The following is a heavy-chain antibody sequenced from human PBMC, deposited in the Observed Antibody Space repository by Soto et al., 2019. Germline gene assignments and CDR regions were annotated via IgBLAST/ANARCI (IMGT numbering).Heavy chain of an antibody. Sequence: ASVKVSCKASGYTFTSYAMHWVRQAPGQRLEWMGWINAGNGNTKYSQNFQGRVTITRDTSASTAYMELSSLRSEDTAVYYCARESVLWFGTWGSGAFDIWGQGTMVTVSS. CDR1: GYTFTSYA. V-gene: IGHV1-3*01. J-gene: IGHJ3*02. D-gene: IGHD3-10*01. CDR2: INAGNGNT. CDR3: ARESVLWFGTWGSGAFDI.